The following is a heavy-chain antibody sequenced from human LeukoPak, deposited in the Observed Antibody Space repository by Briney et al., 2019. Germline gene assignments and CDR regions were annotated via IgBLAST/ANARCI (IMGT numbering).Heavy chain of an antibody. CDR3: AFGSAAPFDY. Sequence: SETLSLTCTVSGGSVRSGSYYWSWIRQPPGKGLEWIGYIYYSGSTYYNPSLKSRVTISVDTSKNQFSLKLSSVTAADTAVYYCAFGSAAPFDYWGQGTLVTVSS. D-gene: IGHD3-10*01. CDR1: GGSVRSGSYY. V-gene: IGHV4-39*01. CDR2: IYYSGST. J-gene: IGHJ4*02.